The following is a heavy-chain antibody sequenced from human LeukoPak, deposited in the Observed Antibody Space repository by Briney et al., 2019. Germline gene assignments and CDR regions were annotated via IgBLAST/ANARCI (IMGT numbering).Heavy chain of an antibody. V-gene: IGHV6-1*01. CDR2: TYYRSKWYN. CDR1: GDSVSINSAA. J-gene: IGHJ4*02. D-gene: IGHD6-19*01. Sequence: SQTLSLTFAISGDSVSINSAAWNWVRQSPSRGLEWLGRTYYRSKWYNDFAGSVKSLITINPDTSKNQFSLQLNSVTPEDTAVYYCARGSVISGWYFDYWGQGTLVTVSS. CDR3: ARGSVISGWYFDY.